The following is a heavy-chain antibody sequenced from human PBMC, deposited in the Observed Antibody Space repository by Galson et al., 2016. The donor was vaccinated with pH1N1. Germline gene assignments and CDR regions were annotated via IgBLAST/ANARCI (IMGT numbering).Heavy chain of an antibody. V-gene: IGHV4-31*03. Sequence: TLSLTCNVSGGSVSSADHYWSWIRQHPGKGLEWVGYIYYSGNTYYNPSLQSRLTISIDTSKNQFSLRLSSVTDADTAVYYCARVYHWNGPFDFWGQGALVTVSS. CDR1: GGSVSSADHY. CDR2: IYYSGNT. D-gene: IGHD1-20*01. CDR3: ARVYHWNGPFDF. J-gene: IGHJ4*02.